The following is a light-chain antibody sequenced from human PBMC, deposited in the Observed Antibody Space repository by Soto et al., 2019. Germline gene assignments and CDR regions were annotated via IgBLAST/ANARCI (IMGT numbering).Light chain of an antibody. J-gene: IGKJ2*01. Sequence: IHMTQSPSSLSASVGDRVTITCRASQRITTYLNWYQQKPGEAPKLLISTSGTLQRGVPSRFSGSGSGTDCTLTITSLQRADVANYYCQQTYSTPYTLGQGTQLEIK. V-gene: IGKV1-39*01. CDR2: TSG. CDR1: QRITTY. CDR3: QQTYSTPYT.